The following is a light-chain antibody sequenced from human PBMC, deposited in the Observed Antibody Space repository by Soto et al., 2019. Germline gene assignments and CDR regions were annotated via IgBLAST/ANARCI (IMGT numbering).Light chain of an antibody. J-gene: IGLJ3*02. V-gene: IGLV2-14*03. CDR3: SSYTSSSTLV. Sequence: QSALTQPASVSGSPGQSITIYCTGTSSDVGDYNYVSWYQQHPGKAPKLMIYDVSDRPSGVSNRFSGSKSGNTASLTISGLQAEDEADYYCSSYTSSSTLVFVGGTKLTVL. CDR1: SSDVGDYNY. CDR2: DVS.